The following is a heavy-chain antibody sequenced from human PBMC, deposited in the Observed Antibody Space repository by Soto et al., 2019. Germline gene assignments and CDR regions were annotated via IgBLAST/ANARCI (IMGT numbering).Heavy chain of an antibody. CDR1: GFSLTSNDVG. CDR3: AHSRYSRSSFDY. D-gene: IGHD6-6*01. J-gene: IGHJ4*02. CDR2: IYWDDDK. V-gene: IGHV2-5*05. Sequence: SGPTLVNPTQTPTLTCTFSGFSLTSNDVGVGWIRQPPGKALEWLALIYWDDDKRYGPSLKSRLTITKDTSKNQVVLRMTNMDPVDTATYYCAHSRYSRSSFDYWGQGTLVTVSS.